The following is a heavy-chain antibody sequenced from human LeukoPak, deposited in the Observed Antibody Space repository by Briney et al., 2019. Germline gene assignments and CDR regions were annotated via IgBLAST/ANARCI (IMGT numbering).Heavy chain of an antibody. CDR1: GFTFTNTW. Sequence: HTGGSLRLSCVASGFTFTNTWMTWVRQAPGKGLEWVSAISGSGGSTYYADSVKGRFTISRDNSKNTLYLQMNGLRAEDTAVYYCAKTHGDKAVAGPIDYWGQGTLVTVSS. V-gene: IGHV3-23*01. D-gene: IGHD6-19*01. J-gene: IGHJ4*02. CDR2: ISGSGGST. CDR3: AKTHGDKAVAGPIDY.